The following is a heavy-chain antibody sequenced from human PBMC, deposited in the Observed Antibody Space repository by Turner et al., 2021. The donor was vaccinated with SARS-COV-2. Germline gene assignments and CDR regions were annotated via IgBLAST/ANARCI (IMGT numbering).Heavy chain of an antibody. D-gene: IGHD4-4*01. CDR2: INPNSGGK. V-gene: IGHV1-2*02. CDR3: YRGPDAFDI. CDR1: GYTFTGYY. J-gene: IGHJ3*02. Sequence: QVQLVQSGAEVKKPGASVKVSCKASGYTFTGYYMHWVRQAPGQGLEWMGWINPNSGGKNYVQKFQGRVTMTRDTSISTAYMEVSRLRSDDTAVYYCYRGPDAFDIWGQGTMVTVSS.